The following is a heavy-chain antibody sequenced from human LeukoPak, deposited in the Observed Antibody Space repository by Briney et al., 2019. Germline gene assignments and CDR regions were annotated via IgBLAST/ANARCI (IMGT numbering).Heavy chain of an antibody. CDR3: ARARWHGTVGFDY. V-gene: IGHV4-59*08. D-gene: IGHD4-23*01. Sequence: PSETLSLTCTVSGGSISSYYWNWIRQPPGKGLEWIGYIYDSGSTNYNPSLKSRVTISVDTSKNQLSLKLSSVTAADTAVYYCARARWHGTVGFDYWGQGSLVTVSS. CDR1: GGSISSYY. CDR2: IYDSGST. J-gene: IGHJ4*02.